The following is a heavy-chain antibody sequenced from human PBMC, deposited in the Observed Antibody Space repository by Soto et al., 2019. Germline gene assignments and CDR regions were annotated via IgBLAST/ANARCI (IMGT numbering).Heavy chain of an antibody. Sequence: PSETLSLTCTVSGGSIGSYYWSWIRQPPGKGLEWIGYIFYSGSTKYGPSLKSRATISVDTTKNQFSLKLTSVTAADTAVYYCASRAVDKSRGGEYWGQGTLVTVSS. CDR2: IFYSGST. CDR3: ASRAVDKSRGGEY. J-gene: IGHJ4*02. V-gene: IGHV4-59*08. D-gene: IGHD5-12*01. CDR1: GGSIGSYY.